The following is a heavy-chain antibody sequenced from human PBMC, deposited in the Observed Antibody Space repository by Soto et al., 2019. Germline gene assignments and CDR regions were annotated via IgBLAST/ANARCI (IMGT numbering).Heavy chain of an antibody. Sequence: PSETLSLTCAVSGGSFRGFYWTWIRQSPGKGLEWLGDINHVGITNYNPSLKSRVSIPVDTSKSQFSLKLSSVTAADTAVYYCAKDGDSITRNKPLDYWGQGTLVTVSS. CDR2: INHVGIT. J-gene: IGHJ4*02. V-gene: IGHV4-34*01. CDR3: AKDGDSITRNKPLDY. CDR1: GGSFRGFY. D-gene: IGHD2-2*01.